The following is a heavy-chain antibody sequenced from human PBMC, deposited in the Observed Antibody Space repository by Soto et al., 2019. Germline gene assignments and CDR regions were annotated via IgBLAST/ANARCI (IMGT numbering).Heavy chain of an antibody. J-gene: IGHJ4*02. CDR3: VRDGSLLGLTR. CDR2: IGGTDTFT. Sequence: EVQLVESGGGLGKPGESLRLSCVASGFTFKNYNMNWVRQAPGKGLEWVSSIGGTDTFTYYADSVKGRFSISRDNAKSSLFLQMNSLRAEDTAVYFCVRDGSLLGLTRWGQGTLVTVSS. V-gene: IGHV3-21*01. D-gene: IGHD3-10*01. CDR1: GFTFKNYN.